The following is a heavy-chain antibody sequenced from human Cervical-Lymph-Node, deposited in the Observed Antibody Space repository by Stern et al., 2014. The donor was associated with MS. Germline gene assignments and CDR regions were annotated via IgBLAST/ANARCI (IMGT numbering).Heavy chain of an antibody. V-gene: IGHV2-5*01. CDR1: GFSLSTGGVG. D-gene: IGHD1-1*01. J-gene: IGHJ4*02. CDR2: IYSNDNK. Sequence: EESGPTLVKPTQTLTLTCTFSGFSLSTGGVGVGWIRQPPGKALKWLALIYSNDNKRYSPSLRSRLTITKDTSKNQVLLTMTNVDPVDTATYYCAHRRLGGSWNVFDYWGQGTLVTVSS. CDR3: AHRRLGGSWNVFDY.